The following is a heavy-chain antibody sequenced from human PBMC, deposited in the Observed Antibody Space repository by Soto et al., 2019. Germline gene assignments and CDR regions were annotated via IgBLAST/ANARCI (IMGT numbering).Heavy chain of an antibody. CDR2: IYYSGST. J-gene: IGHJ4*02. Sequence: SETLSLTCTVSGGSISSYYWSWIRQPPGKGLEWIGYIYYSGSTNYNPSLKSRVTISVDTSKNQFSLKLSSVTAADTAVYYCERFRYSGYDFDYWGQGTLVTVSS. CDR1: GGSISSYY. V-gene: IGHV4-59*01. D-gene: IGHD5-12*01. CDR3: ERFRYSGYDFDY.